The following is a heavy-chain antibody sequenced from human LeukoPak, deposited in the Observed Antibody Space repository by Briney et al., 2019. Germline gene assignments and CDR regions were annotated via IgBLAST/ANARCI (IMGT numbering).Heavy chain of an antibody. CDR2: ICYSGST. CDR3: ARAPTYYDILTGYYGGWFDP. Sequence: SETLSLTCTVSDGSISSYYWSWIRQPPGKGLEWLGYICYSGSTNYNPSLKSRVTISVDTSKNQFSLKLSSVTAADTAVYYCARAPTYYDILTGYYGGWFDPWGQGTLVTVSS. D-gene: IGHD3-9*01. J-gene: IGHJ5*02. CDR1: DGSISSYY. V-gene: IGHV4-59*01.